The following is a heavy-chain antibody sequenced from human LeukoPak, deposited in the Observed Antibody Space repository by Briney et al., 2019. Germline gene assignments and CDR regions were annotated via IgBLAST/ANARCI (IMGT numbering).Heavy chain of an antibody. CDR3: AREGVDTVATGLRGGLFDY. J-gene: IGHJ4*02. CDR1: GGSISSYY. Sequence: PSETLSLTCTVSGGSISSYYWSWIRQPAGKGLEWIGRIYTSGSTNYNPSLKSRVTMSVDTSKNQFSLKLSSVTAADTAVYYCAREGVDTVATGLRGGLFDYWGQGTLVTVSS. D-gene: IGHD5-18*01. V-gene: IGHV4-4*07. CDR2: IYTSGST.